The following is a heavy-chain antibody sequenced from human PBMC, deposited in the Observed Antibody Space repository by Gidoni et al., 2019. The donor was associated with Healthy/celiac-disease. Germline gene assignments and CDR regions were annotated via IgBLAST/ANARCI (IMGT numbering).Heavy chain of an antibody. D-gene: IGHD4-17*01. CDR2: FNTNTGNP. CDR1: GYTITSYA. Sequence: QVQLVLSGSELKKPGASVKVSCKASGYTITSYAMNWVRQAPGQGLEWMGWFNTNTGNPTYAQGFTGRFVFSLDTSVSTAYLQISSLKAEDTAVYYCAREFAVTTQSGAFDIWGQGTMVTVSS. CDR3: AREFAVTTQSGAFDI. J-gene: IGHJ3*02. V-gene: IGHV7-4-1*02.